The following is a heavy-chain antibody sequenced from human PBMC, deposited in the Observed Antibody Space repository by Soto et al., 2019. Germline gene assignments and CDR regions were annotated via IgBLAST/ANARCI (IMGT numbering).Heavy chain of an antibody. J-gene: IGHJ4*02. CDR2: IVTIYRTA. Sequence: SVKVSCKASGCTFSSYRINWVRQAPGQGLEWVGGIVTIYRTADYAQKFQGRVTITADESARTAYMELRRLMSQDTAGYYCVRDSGAKLSSSWGKGTLVTVSS. CDR1: GCTFSSYR. D-gene: IGHD6-13*01. CDR3: VRDSGAKLSSS. V-gene: IGHV1-69*13.